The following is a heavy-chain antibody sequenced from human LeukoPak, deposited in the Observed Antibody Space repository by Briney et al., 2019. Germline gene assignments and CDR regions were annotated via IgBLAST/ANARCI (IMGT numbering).Heavy chain of an antibody. Sequence: ASVKVSCKASGYTFTSYYMHWVRQAPGQGLEWMGIINPSGGSTSYAQKFQGRVTMTRDTSTSTVYMELSSLRSEDTAVYCCASHDSKGAFDIWGQGTMVTVSS. CDR1: GYTFTSYY. J-gene: IGHJ3*02. V-gene: IGHV1-46*01. D-gene: IGHD3-22*01. CDR2: INPSGGST. CDR3: ASHDSKGAFDI.